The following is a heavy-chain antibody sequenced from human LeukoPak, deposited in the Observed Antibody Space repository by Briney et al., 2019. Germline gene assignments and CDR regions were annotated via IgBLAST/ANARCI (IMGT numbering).Heavy chain of an antibody. D-gene: IGHD6-19*01. Sequence: SETLSLTCTVSGGSISSYYWSWIRQPPGKGLEWIGYVYYSGSTNYNPSLKSRVTISVDTSKNQFSLKLSSVTAADTAVYYCARGGYSSGWFGTFDYWGQGTLVTVSS. J-gene: IGHJ4*02. CDR1: GGSISSYY. V-gene: IGHV4-59*01. CDR3: ARGGYSSGWFGTFDY. CDR2: VYYSGST.